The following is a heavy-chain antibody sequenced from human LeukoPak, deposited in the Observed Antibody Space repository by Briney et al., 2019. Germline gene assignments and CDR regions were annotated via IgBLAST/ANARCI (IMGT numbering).Heavy chain of an antibody. CDR1: GFTFSSYA. Sequence: PGGSLRLSCAASGFTFSSYAMSWVRQAPGKGLEWVSAISGSGGSTYYADSVKGRFTISRDNSKNTLYLQMNSLRAEDTAVYYCAKEGGHYYGSGSFFDYWGQGTLVTVSS. J-gene: IGHJ4*02. V-gene: IGHV3-23*01. CDR2: ISGSGGST. D-gene: IGHD3-10*01. CDR3: AKEGGHYYGSGSFFDY.